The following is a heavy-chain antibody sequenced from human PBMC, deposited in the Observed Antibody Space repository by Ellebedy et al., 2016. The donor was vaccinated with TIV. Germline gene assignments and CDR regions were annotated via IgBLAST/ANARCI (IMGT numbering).Heavy chain of an antibody. D-gene: IGHD1-1*01. V-gene: IGHV4-4*07. CDR3: ARRTTTGAYNWFDS. J-gene: IGHJ5*01. CDR1: GGSISSSC. CDR2: IYTSGSA. Sequence: SETLSLTXNFSGGSISSSCWAWIRQPAGKGLEWIGRIYTSGSANYNPSLKSRVTVSIDTSKNQFSLNLNSVTAADTAVYYCARRTTTGAYNWFDSWGQGTLVTVSS.